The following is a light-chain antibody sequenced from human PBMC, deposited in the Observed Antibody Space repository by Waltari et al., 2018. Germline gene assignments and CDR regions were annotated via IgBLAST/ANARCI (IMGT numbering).Light chain of an antibody. CDR3: SSYISSSTLEL. J-gene: IGLJ2*01. CDR1: SSDVGGYNY. CDR2: DVS. Sequence: QSALTQPASVSGSPGQSITISCTGTSSDVGGYNYVSWYQQHPGKAPKLMIYDVSNRPSGVSNRFSGSKSANTASLTISGLQAEDDADYYCSSYISSSTLELFGGGTSLTVL. V-gene: IGLV2-14*03.